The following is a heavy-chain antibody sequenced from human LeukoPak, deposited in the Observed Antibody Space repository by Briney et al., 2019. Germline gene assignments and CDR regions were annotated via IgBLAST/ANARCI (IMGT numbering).Heavy chain of an antibody. CDR2: ISYDGGHK. CDR3: ARSDGYCAGGSCSPDY. Sequence: PGGSLRLSCAASGFTFSSYGMHWVRQAPGKGLEWVAVISYDGGHKYYADSVTGRFTISRDNSKNTVYLQMSSLSAEDTALYYCARSDGYCAGGSCSPDYWGQGTLVTVSS. V-gene: IGHV3-30*03. CDR1: GFTFSSYG. J-gene: IGHJ4*02. D-gene: IGHD2-8*02.